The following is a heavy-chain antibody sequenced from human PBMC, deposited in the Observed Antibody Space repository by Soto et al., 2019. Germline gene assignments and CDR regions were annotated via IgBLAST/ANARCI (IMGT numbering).Heavy chain of an antibody. CDR2: IWYDGSNK. CDR3: ARESHSSSSNAFDY. V-gene: IGHV3-33*01. D-gene: IGHD6-6*01. CDR1: GFTFSSYG. J-gene: IGHJ4*02. Sequence: GGSLRLSCAASGFTFSSYGMHWVRQAPGKGLEWVAVIWYDGSNKYYADSVKGRFTISRDNSKNTLYLQMNSLRAEDTAVYYCARESHSSSSNAFDYWGQGTLVTVSS.